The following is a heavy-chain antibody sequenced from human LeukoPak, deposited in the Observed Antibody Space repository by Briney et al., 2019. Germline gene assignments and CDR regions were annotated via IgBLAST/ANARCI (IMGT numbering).Heavy chain of an antibody. CDR2: IIPIFGTA. CDR1: GYTFTSYY. CDR3: ARAMHMVVTLPGKYYFDY. V-gene: IGHV1-69*05. D-gene: IGHD4-23*01. Sequence: SVKVSCKASGYTFTSYYMHWVRQAPGQGLEWMGGIIPIFGTANYAQKFQGRVTITTDESTSTAYMELSSLRSEDTAVYYCARAMHMVVTLPGKYYFDYWGQGTLVTVSS. J-gene: IGHJ4*02.